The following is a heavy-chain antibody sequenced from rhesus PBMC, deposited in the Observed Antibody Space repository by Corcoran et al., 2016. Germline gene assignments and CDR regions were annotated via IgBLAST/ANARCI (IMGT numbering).Heavy chain of an antibody. V-gene: IGHV4-65*01. CDR1: GGSISSSNW. CDR3: ARDPYSNYGYFEV. CDR2: FSGSMGST. J-gene: IGHJ1*01. Sequence: QVQLQESGPGLVTPSETLSLTCAVSGGSISSSNWWSWIRQPPGQGVAGIGYFSGSMGSTYYTPALKCRVTSSTDTSTNQLSLKLSSGPAADTAVYYCARDPYSNYGYFEVWGQGALVTVSS. D-gene: IGHD4-23*01.